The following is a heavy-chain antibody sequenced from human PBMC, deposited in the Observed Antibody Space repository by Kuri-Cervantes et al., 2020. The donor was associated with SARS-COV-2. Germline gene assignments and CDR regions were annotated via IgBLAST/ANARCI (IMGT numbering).Heavy chain of an antibody. CDR1: RYTFTMYS. D-gene: IGHD1-26*01. J-gene: IGHJ4*02. Sequence: ASVKVSCKASRYTFTMYSVHWVRQAPGQGLEWMGVINPSGGSTSYAQKFQDRITMTRDTSTSTVYMELCSLRSEDTAVYYCARDLSQGLLRNWGQGTLVTVSS. CDR2: INPSGGST. V-gene: IGHV1-46*01. CDR3: ARDLSQGLLRN.